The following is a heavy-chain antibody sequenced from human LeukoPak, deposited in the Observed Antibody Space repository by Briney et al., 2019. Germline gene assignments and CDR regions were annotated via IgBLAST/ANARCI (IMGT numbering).Heavy chain of an antibody. V-gene: IGHV4-4*07. CDR3: AREDIVVVPAAHGCYMDV. Sequence: PSETLSLTCTVSGGSISSYYWSWIRQPAGKGLEWIGRIYTSGSTNYNPSLKSRVTMSVDTSKNQFSLKLSSVTAADTAVYYCAREDIVVVPAAHGCYMDVWGKGTTVTVSS. CDR2: IYTSGST. D-gene: IGHD2-2*01. CDR1: GGSISSYY. J-gene: IGHJ6*03.